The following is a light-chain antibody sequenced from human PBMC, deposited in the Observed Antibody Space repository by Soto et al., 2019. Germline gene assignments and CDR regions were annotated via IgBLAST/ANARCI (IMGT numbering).Light chain of an antibody. CDR3: QQDGSTPPYT. Sequence: ESVLTQSPGTLSLSPGERATLSCRATQSVSSSYLAWYQQKPGQAPRLLIYGASSTATGIPDMFSGSGSGTDFTLTISRLEPEEVAVYYCQQDGSTPPYTFGQVTKLEIQ. V-gene: IGKV3-20*01. J-gene: IGKJ2*01. CDR1: QSVSSSY. CDR2: GAS.